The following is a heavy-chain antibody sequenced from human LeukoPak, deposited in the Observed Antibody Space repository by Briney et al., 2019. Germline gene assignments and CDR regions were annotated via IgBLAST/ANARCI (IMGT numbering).Heavy chain of an antibody. CDR3: AKDREVRGVIITPSDY. J-gene: IGHJ4*02. V-gene: IGHV3-30*02. D-gene: IGHD3-10*01. CDR1: GFTFSSYG. Sequence: PGGSLRLSCAASGFTFSSYGMHWVRQAPGKGLEWVAFIRYDGSNKYYADSEKGRFTISRDNSKNTLYLQMNSLRAEDTAVYYCAKDREVRGVIITPSDYWGQGTLVTVSS. CDR2: IRYDGSNK.